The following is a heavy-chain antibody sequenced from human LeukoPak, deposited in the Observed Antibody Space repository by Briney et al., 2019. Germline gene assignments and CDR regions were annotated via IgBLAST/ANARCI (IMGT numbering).Heavy chain of an antibody. Sequence: GGSLRLSCAASGFTVSSNYMSWVRQAPGKGLEWVSVIYSGGSTYYAGSVKGRFTISRDNSKNTLYLQMNSLRAEDTAVYYCARATRSVVTDIFDYWGQGTLVTVSS. CDR3: ARATRSVVTDIFDY. V-gene: IGHV3-66*02. J-gene: IGHJ4*02. CDR2: IYSGGST. D-gene: IGHD1-14*01. CDR1: GFTVSSNY.